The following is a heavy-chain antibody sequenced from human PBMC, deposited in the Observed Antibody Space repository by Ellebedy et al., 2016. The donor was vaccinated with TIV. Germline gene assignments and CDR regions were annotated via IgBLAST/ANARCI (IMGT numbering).Heavy chain of an antibody. V-gene: IGHV1-2*02. J-gene: IGHJ4*02. D-gene: IGHD4-11*01. CDR2: SNPNSGGT. CDR1: GYTFSDYP. CDR3: AREERGQQLNLKY. Sequence: GGSLRLSXKATGYTFSDYPLHWVRQAPRQGPEWMGWSNPNSGGTNYAQKFQDRVTLTRDTSINTAYMELIRLRSDDTAVYYCAREERGQQLNLKYWGQGALVTVSS.